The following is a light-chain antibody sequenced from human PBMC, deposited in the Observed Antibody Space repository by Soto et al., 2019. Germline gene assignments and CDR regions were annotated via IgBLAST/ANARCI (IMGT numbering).Light chain of an antibody. J-gene: IGKJ5*01. CDR1: QSISTW. CDR2: GAS. V-gene: IGKV1-5*01. CDR3: QQYYRSSIT. Sequence: DRVTLTCRASQSISTWLAWYQQKPGKAPKLLIYGASSLQSGVPLRFSGSGSGTEFTLTISSLHPDDFATYYCQQYYRSSITFGQGTRLEIK.